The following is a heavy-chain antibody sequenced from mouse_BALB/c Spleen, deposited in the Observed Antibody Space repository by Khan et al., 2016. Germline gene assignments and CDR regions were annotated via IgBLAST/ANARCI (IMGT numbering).Heavy chain of an antibody. V-gene: IGHV1S135*01. Sequence: LQQSGPELMKPGASVKISCKASGYSFTSYYIHWVKQSHGKSLEWIGYVDPFSGGTTYNQKFKGKATLTVDKSSSTAYIHFSNLTSEDSAVYYCTRHGYVACFTYWGQGTLVTVSA. CDR1: GYSFTSYY. J-gene: IGHJ3*01. CDR2: VDPFSGGT. CDR3: TRHGYVACFTY. D-gene: IGHD2-2*01.